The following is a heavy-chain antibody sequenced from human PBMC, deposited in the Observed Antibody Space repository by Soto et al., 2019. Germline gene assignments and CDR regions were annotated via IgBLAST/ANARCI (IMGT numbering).Heavy chain of an antibody. J-gene: IGHJ5*02. CDR2: IYWNDDK. CDR3: AHSGFVVVVAATPENWFDP. D-gene: IGHD2-15*01. Sequence: SGPTLVNPTHTLTLTCTFSGFSLSTSGVGVGWIRQPPGKALEWLALIYWNDDKRYSPSLESRLTITKDTSKNQVVLTMTNMDPVDTATYYCAHSGFVVVVAATPENWFDPRGKGTLVTVSS. V-gene: IGHV2-5*01. CDR1: GFSLSTSGVG.